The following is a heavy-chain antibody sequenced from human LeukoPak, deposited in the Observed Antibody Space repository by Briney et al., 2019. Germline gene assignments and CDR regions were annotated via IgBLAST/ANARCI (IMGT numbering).Heavy chain of an antibody. CDR3: ARGLLWFGELSYNWFDP. V-gene: IGHV3-53*01. CDR1: GFTFSNYA. J-gene: IGHJ5*02. CDR2: IYSGGST. D-gene: IGHD3-10*01. Sequence: PGGSLRLSCAASGFTFSNYAMSWVRQAPGRGLEWVSVIYSGGSTYYADSVKGRFTISRDNSKNTLYLQMNSLRAEDTAVYYCARGLLWFGELSYNWFDPWGQGTLVTVSS.